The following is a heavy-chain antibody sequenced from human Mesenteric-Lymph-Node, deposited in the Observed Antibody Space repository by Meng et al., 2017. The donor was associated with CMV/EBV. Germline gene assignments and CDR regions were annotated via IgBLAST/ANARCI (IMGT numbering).Heavy chain of an antibody. CDR2: IIPILGIA. Sequence: GGSLRLSCAASGVTFSSYGFSWVRQAPGQGLEWMGGIIPILGIANYAQKFQGRVTITADKSTSTAYMELSSLRSEDTAVYYCARDYYIVVVPALAYGMDVWGQGTTVTVSS. D-gene: IGHD2-2*01. CDR1: GVTFSSYG. CDR3: ARDYYIVVVPALAYGMDV. V-gene: IGHV1-69*10. J-gene: IGHJ6*02.